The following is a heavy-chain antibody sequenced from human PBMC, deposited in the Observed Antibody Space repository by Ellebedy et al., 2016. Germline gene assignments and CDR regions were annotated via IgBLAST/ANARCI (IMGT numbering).Heavy chain of an antibody. Sequence: ASVKVSCKASGYTLTRYAMHWVRQAPGHSLEWMGWIDAANGDTRYSQKFQGRVTISRDTSANTVYMDLVSLRSEDTAVYYCARWGGLHGYGALDYWGPGTRVTVSS. D-gene: IGHD2-21*01. V-gene: IGHV1-3*01. J-gene: IGHJ4*02. CDR2: IDAANGDT. CDR3: ARWGGLHGYGALDY. CDR1: GYTLTRYA.